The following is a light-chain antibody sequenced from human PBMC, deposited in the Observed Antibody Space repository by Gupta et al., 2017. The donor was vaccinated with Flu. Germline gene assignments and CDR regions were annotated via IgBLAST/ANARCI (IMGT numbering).Light chain of an antibody. CDR1: QSISSY. V-gene: IGKV1-39*01. CDR3: QQRYSTHAFFT. CDR2: AAS. Sequence: DIQMTQSPSSLSASVGDRVTITCRASQSISSYLNWYQQKPGKAPKLLIYAASSLQRGVKSRFSGSGAGTDFTLTISSRQPEDFETYYCQQRYSTHAFFTFGHGTKVDIK. J-gene: IGKJ3*01.